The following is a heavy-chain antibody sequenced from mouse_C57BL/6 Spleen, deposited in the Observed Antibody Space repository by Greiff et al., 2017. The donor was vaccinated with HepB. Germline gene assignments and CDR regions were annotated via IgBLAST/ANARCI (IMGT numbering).Heavy chain of an antibody. J-gene: IGHJ4*01. Sequence: EVQLQQSGPGLVKPSQSLSLTCSVTGYSITSGYYWNWIRQFPGNKLEWMGYISYDGSNNYNPSLKNRISITRDTSKNQFFLKLNSVTTEDTATYYCARGYYDYGEGYAMDYWGQGTSVTVSS. CDR1: GYSITSGYY. V-gene: IGHV3-6*01. CDR3: ARGYYDYGEGYAMDY. CDR2: ISYDGSN. D-gene: IGHD2-4*01.